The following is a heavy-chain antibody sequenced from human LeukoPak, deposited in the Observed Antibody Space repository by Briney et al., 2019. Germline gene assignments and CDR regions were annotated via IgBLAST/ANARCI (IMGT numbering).Heavy chain of an antibody. J-gene: IGHJ4*02. CDR3: ARETNDWNFDY. Sequence: ASVKVSCKASGYTFTSYYMHWVRQAPGQGLEWMGIINPSAGGTTYAQKFQGRVTMTRDTSTSTVYVELSSLRSEDTAVYYCARETNDWNFDYWGQGTLVTVSS. CDR1: GYTFTSYY. D-gene: IGHD1-1*01. V-gene: IGHV1-46*01. CDR2: INPSAGGT.